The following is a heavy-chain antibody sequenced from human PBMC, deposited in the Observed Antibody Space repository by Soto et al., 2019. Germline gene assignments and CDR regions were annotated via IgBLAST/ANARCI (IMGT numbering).Heavy chain of an antibody. V-gene: IGHV3-74*01. D-gene: IGHD6-19*01. Sequence: EVQLVESGGGLVQPGGSLRLSCEASGFTFSSYWMHWVRQAPGKGLVWVSHINNDGSSTSYADSVKGRFTISRDNAKNTLYLQMNSLRAEDTAVYYCARVRMAGDFDIWGQGTMVTVSS. CDR1: GFTFSSYW. CDR2: INNDGSST. J-gene: IGHJ3*02. CDR3: ARVRMAGDFDI.